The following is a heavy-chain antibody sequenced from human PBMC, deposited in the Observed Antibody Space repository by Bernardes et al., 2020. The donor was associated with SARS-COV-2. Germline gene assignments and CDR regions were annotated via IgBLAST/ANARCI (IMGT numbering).Heavy chain of an antibody. CDR3: ATGFGYYGSGSPRY. D-gene: IGHD3-10*01. J-gene: IGHJ4*02. V-gene: IGHV1-24*01. CDR1: GYTLTELS. CDR2: FDPEDGET. Sequence: ASVKVPCKVSGYTLTELSMHWVRQAPGKGLEWMGGFDPEDGETIYAQKFQGRVTMTEDTSTDTAYMELSSLRSEDTAVYYCATGFGYYGSGSPRYWGQGTLVTVSS.